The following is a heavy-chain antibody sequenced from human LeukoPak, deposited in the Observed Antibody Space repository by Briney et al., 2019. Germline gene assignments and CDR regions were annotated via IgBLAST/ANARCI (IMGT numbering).Heavy chain of an antibody. V-gene: IGHV5-51*01. J-gene: IGHJ1*01. D-gene: IGHD3-10*01. Sequence: GESLKISCKGSGYSFTSYWIGWVRQMPGKGLEWMGIIYPGDSDTRYSPSFQGQVTISADKSISTAYLQWSSLKASDTAMYYCARAGPYYYGSGSAEYFQYWGQGTLVTVSS. CDR2: IYPGDSDT. CDR1: GYSFTSYW. CDR3: ARAGPYYYGSGSAEYFQY.